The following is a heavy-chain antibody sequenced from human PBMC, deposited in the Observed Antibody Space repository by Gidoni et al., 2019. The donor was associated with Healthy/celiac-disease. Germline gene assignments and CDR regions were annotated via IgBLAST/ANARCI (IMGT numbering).Heavy chain of an antibody. CDR2: ISGSGGST. V-gene: IGHV3-23*01. D-gene: IGHD2-21*01. CDR3: AKHSLPLQEFDY. Sequence: EVQLLESGGGLVQPGGSLRLSCAASGFTFSSYAMSWVRQAPGKGLEWVSAISGSGGSTYYADSVKGRFTISRDNSKNTLYLQMNSLRAGDTAVYYCAKHSLPLQEFDYWGQGTLVTVSS. CDR1: GFTFSSYA. J-gene: IGHJ4*02.